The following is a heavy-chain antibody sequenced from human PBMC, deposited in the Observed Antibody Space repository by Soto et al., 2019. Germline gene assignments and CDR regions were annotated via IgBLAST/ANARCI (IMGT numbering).Heavy chain of an antibody. D-gene: IGHD3-3*01. CDR1: GYSFTGYY. J-gene: IGHJ4*02. V-gene: IGHV1-2*02. CDR2: INRNSGNT. CDR3: ARGSRNFSDFRSGPHFDF. Sequence: ASVKDTCKGSGYSFTGYYIHGVRLPPSQELEWMGWINRNSGNTKEAPKFQGRVTMTSDTSISRVHMDMTSLRSDNTASYYCARGSRNFSDFRSGPHFDFWGQGTLVTVSS.